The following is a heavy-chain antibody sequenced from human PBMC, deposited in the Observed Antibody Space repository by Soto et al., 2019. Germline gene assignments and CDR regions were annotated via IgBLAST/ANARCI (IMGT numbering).Heavy chain of an antibody. V-gene: IGHV1-58*02. CDR3: AVEGYSSTWLFDY. D-gene: IGHD6-13*01. CDR2: IVVGSDNT. CDR1: GFTFTSSA. J-gene: IGHJ4*02. Sequence: ASVKVSCKTSGFTFTSSAIQWVRQARGQRLEWIGWIVVGSDNTKYAQKFQERVTITRDLSTSTVYMELSSLRSEDTAVYYCAVEGYSSTWLFDYWGQGTLVTVS.